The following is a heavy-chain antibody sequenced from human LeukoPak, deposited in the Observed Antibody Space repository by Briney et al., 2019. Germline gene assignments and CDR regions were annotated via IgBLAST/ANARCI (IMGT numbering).Heavy chain of an antibody. CDR2: IKQDGSDR. CDR1: GFTFSSYW. V-gene: IGHV3-7*04. D-gene: IGHD2-15*01. J-gene: IGHJ4*02. CDR3: ARGHSGGNGFSY. Sequence: GGSLRLSCAASGFTFSSYWMSWVRQAPGKGLEWVANIKQDGSDRYYVDSVKGSFTISRDNAKNSLYLQMSSLRAEDTAVYYCARGHSGGNGFSYWGQGTLVTVSS.